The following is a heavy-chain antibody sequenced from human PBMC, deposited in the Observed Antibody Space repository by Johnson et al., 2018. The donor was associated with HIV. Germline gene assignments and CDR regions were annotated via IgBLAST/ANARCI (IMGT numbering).Heavy chain of an antibody. J-gene: IGHJ3*02. CDR3: AKNGARGDAFDI. CDR1: GFSFSDYY. Sequence: QVQLVESGGGVVQPGTSLRLVCAASGFSFSDYYMSWIRQAPGKGLEWVSFISSSGNSIYHADSVEGRFAISRDNSKNTLYLQMNSLRAEDTAVYYCAKNGARGDAFDIWGQGTMVTVS. V-gene: IGHV3-11*04. D-gene: IGHD2-8*01. CDR2: ISSSGNSI.